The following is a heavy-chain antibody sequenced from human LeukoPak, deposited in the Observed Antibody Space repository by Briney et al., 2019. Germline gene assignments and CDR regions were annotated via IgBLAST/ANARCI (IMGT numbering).Heavy chain of an antibody. CDR3: ARDPGMVPDY. V-gene: IGHV4-34*01. CDR1: GGSFSGYY. CDR2: INHSGST. J-gene: IGHJ4*02. Sequence: SETLSLTCAVYGGSFSGYYWSWIRQPPGKGLEWIGEINHSGSTNYNPSLKSRVIISVDTSKNQFSLKLSSVTAADTAVYYCARDPGMVPDYWGQGTLVTVSS. D-gene: IGHD3-10*01.